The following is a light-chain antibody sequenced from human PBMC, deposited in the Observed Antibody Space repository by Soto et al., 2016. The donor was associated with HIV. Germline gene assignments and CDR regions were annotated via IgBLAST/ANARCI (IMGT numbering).Light chain of an antibody. Sequence: DIVMTQSPLSLPVTPGEPASISCRSSQSLLHSNGYNYLDWYLQKPGQSPQLLIYLGSTRASGVPDRFSGSGSGTDFTLKINRVEAEDVGVYYCMQALQSPHFGGGTKVEIK. CDR1: QSLLHSNGYNY. J-gene: IGKJ4*01. V-gene: IGKV2-28*01. CDR3: MQALQSPH. CDR2: LGS.